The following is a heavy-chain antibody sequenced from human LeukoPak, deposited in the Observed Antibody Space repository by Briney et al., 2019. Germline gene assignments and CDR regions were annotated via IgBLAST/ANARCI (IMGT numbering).Heavy chain of an antibody. Sequence: PGGSLRLSCAASGFTFSSYAMGWVRQAPGKGLEWVSAISGSGGSTYYADSVKGRFTISRDNSKNTLYLQVNSLRAEDTAVYYCAKDRYYDFWSGYSVWFDPWGQGTLVTVSS. D-gene: IGHD3-3*01. J-gene: IGHJ5*02. CDR2: ISGSGGST. V-gene: IGHV3-23*01. CDR1: GFTFSSYA. CDR3: AKDRYYDFWSGYSVWFDP.